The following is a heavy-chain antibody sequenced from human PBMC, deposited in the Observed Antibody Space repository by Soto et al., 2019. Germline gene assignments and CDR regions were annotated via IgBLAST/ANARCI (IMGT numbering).Heavy chain of an antibody. Sequence: ASVNVSCKASGYTFTGYYMHWVRHAPAQGIEWMGWINPNSGGTNYAQKFQGWVTMTRDTSISTAYMELSRLRSDDTAVYYCARDTLEVGRSYSGSYYNYGMDVWGQGTTVTVSS. CDR1: GYTFTGYY. CDR2: INPNSGGT. D-gene: IGHD1-26*01. J-gene: IGHJ6*02. V-gene: IGHV1-2*04. CDR3: ARDTLEVGRSYSGSYYNYGMDV.